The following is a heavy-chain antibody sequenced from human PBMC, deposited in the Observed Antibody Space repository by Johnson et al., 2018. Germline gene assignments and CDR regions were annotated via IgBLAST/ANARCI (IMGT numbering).Heavy chain of an antibody. D-gene: IGHD6-19*01. J-gene: IGHJ4*02. Sequence: QVQLQESGPGLVKASGTLSLACTVSGGSIRNFNWWSWVLQPPGNGLEWIGEIFHSGDTKYNPSLKSRVSIAIDKSNNQFSLRLSSVTAADTAMYYCARAGKNYNSGWFFDDWGQGTRVTVYS. CDR1: GGSIRNFNW. CDR2: IFHSGDT. CDR3: ARAGKNYNSGWFFDD. V-gene: IGHV4-4*02.